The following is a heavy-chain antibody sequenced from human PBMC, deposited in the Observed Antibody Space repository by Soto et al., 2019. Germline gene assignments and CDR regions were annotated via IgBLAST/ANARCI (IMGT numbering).Heavy chain of an antibody. CDR1: GFTFSDYY. J-gene: IGHJ4*02. D-gene: IGHD6-6*01. CDR2: ISNSGRTL. CDR3: ARDLVAVSGGVYSSSSGGYFFDF. V-gene: IGHV3-11*01. Sequence: QVQLVESGGGLGKPGGSLRLSCAASGFTFSDYYMSWIRQAPGKGLEWVSYISNSGRTLYYADSMKGRFTISRDNARNSLFLQMNSLRSDDTAVYYCARDLVAVSGGVYSSSSGGYFFDFWGQGTLVTVSS.